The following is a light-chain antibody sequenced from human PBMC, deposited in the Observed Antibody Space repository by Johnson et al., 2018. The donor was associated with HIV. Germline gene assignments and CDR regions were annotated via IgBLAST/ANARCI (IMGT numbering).Light chain of an antibody. CDR3: GTWDSSLSADV. CDR2: DNN. J-gene: IGLJ1*01. V-gene: IGLV1-51*01. Sequence: HSVLTQPPSVSAAPGQKVTISCSGSTSNIGNNYVSWYQQLPGTAPKLLIYDNNKRPSGIPDRFSGSKSGTSATLGINGLQTGDEADYYCGTWDSSLSADVFGTGTKVTVL. CDR1: TSNIGNNY.